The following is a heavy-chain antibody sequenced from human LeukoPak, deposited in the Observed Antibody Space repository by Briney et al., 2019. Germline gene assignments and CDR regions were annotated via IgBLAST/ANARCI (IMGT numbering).Heavy chain of an antibody. Sequence: SVKVSCKASGGTFSSYAISWVRQAPGQGLEWMGGFIPIFGTANYAQKFQGRVTITADESTSTAYMELSSLRSEDTAVYYCARPYHRLWFGELDYYYYGMDVWGQGTTVTVSS. J-gene: IGHJ6*02. CDR2: FIPIFGTA. CDR3: ARPYHRLWFGELDYYYYGMDV. CDR1: GGTFSSYA. D-gene: IGHD3-10*01. V-gene: IGHV1-69*13.